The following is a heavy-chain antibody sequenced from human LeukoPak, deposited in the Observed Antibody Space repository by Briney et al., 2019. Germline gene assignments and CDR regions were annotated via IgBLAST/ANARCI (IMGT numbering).Heavy chain of an antibody. V-gene: IGHV3-11*01. Sequence: GGSLRLSCAASGFTFSDYYMSWIRQAPGKGLEWVSYISSSGSTIYYADSVKGRFTISRDNAKNSLYLQMHSLRVEDTAVYYCARDRMSSIYFENNWFDPWGQGVLVTVSS. J-gene: IGHJ5*02. CDR1: GFTFSDYY. D-gene: IGHD3-22*01. CDR2: ISSSGSTI. CDR3: ARDRMSSIYFENNWFDP.